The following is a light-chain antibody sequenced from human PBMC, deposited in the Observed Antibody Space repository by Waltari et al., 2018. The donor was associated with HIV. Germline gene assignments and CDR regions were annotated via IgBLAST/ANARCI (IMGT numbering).Light chain of an antibody. CDR2: EVS. J-gene: IGLJ1*01. V-gene: IGLV2-23*02. CDR3: CSYAGSSTYV. CDR1: SSDVGSYNI. Sequence: QSALTQPASVSGSPGQSITISCTGTSSDVGSYNIVSWYQQHPGKAPKLMIYEVSKRPSGVSNRFSGSKSGNTASLTISGLQAEDEADYYCCSYAGSSTYVFGTGTKVTVL.